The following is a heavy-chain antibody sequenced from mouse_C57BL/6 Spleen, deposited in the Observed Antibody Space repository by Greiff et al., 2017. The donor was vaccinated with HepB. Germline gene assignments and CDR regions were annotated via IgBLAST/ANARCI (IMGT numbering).Heavy chain of an antibody. CDR2: INPNYGTT. V-gene: IGHV1-39*01. J-gene: IGHJ4*01. Sequence: EVQLQQSGPELVKPGASVKISCKASGYSFTDYNMNWVKQSNGKSHEWIGVINPNYGTTSYNQKFKGKATLTVDQTSSTAYMQLNSLTSEDSAVYYCERERLLITTVVDAMDYWGQGTSVTVSS. CDR1: GYSFTDYN. D-gene: IGHD1-1*01. CDR3: ERERLLITTVVDAMDY.